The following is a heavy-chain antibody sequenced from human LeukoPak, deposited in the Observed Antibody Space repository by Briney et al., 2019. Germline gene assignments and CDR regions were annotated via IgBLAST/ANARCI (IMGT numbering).Heavy chain of an antibody. Sequence: PGGSLRLSCEVSGFTFSGYWMSWVRQAPGKGLEWVANIKQDGSEKYYVDSVKGRFTISRDNAKNSLYLQMNSLRAEDTAVYYCARDMGVRVVPAAMNYWGQGTLVTVSS. D-gene: IGHD2-2*01. CDR2: IKQDGSEK. J-gene: IGHJ4*02. V-gene: IGHV3-7*01. CDR3: ARDMGVRVVPAAMNY. CDR1: GFTFSGYW.